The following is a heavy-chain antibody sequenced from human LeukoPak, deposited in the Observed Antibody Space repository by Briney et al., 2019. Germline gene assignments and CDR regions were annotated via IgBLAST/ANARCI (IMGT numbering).Heavy chain of an antibody. D-gene: IGHD4-17*01. J-gene: IGHJ4*02. CDR3: ARDSQPYGDYYFDY. V-gene: IGHV3-9*01. CDR1: GFTFDDYA. Sequence: PGRSLRLSCAASGFTFDDYAMHWVRQAPGKGLEWVSGISWNSGSIGYADSVKGRFTISRDNSKNTLYLQMNSLRAEDTAVYYCARDSQPYGDYYFDYWGQGTLVTVSS. CDR2: ISWNSGSI.